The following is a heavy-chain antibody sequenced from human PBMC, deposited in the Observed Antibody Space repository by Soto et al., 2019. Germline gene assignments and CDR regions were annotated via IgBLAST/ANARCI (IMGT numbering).Heavy chain of an antibody. CDR3: ARDLQYYFDS. J-gene: IGHJ4*02. CDR1: GFTFSSYS. V-gene: IGHV3-48*01. Sequence: EVQLVESGGGLVQPGGSLRLSCAASGFTFSSYSMNWVRQAPGKGLEWVSYISSSSSTIYYADSVKGRFTISRDNAKNSVYLQMNSLRVEDTAVYYCARDLQYYFDSWGQGTLVTVSS. CDR2: ISSSSSTI.